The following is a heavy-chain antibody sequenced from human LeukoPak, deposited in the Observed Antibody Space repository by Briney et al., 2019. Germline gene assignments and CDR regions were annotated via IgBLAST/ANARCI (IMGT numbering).Heavy chain of an antibody. D-gene: IGHD6-19*01. Sequence: ASVRVSFKASGFPFTHHGITWVRQAPGQGLEWMGWISGYNGDTTYAQNFQGRVTLTTDTSTSTAYMELRSLRSDDTAVYYCARDPTNTSGRYAYFDYWGQGTLVTVSS. J-gene: IGHJ4*02. V-gene: IGHV1-18*01. CDR1: GFPFTHHG. CDR2: ISGYNGDT. CDR3: ARDPTNTSGRYAYFDY.